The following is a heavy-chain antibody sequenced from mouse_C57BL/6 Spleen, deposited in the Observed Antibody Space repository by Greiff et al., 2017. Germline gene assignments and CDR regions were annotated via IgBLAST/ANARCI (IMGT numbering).Heavy chain of an antibody. CDR3: ARHEGYYYGSSLYYAMDY. D-gene: IGHD1-1*01. V-gene: IGHV1-62-2*01. CDR2: FYPGSGSI. J-gene: IGHJ4*01. Sequence: QVQLKQSGAELVKPGASVKLSCKASGYTFTEYPIHWVKQRSGQGLEWIGWFYPGSGSIKYNEKFKDKATLTADKSSSTVYMELSRLTSEDSAVYFCARHEGYYYGSSLYYAMDYWGQGTSVTVSS. CDR1: GYTFTEYP.